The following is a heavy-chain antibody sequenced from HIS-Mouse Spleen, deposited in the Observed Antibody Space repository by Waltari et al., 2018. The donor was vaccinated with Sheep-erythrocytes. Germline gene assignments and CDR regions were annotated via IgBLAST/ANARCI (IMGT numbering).Heavy chain of an antibody. CDR1: GYSFTSYW. CDR3: ARLFYVDIVATTLFDY. Sequence: EVQLVQSGAEVKKPGESLKISCKGSGYSFTSYWIGWVRQMPGKGRAWMGDIYPRYSYTRYSQSFQGQVTISADKSISTADLQWSSLKASDTAMYYCARLFYVDIVATTLFDYWGQGTLVTVSS. V-gene: IGHV5-51*01. D-gene: IGHD5-12*01. J-gene: IGHJ4*02. CDR2: IYPRYSYT.